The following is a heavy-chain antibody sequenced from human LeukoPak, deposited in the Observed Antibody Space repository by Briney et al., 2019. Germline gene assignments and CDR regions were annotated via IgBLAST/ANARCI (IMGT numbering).Heavy chain of an antibody. CDR2: ISWNSGSI. CDR3: AKENSGIDDAFDI. D-gene: IGHD3-10*01. Sequence: PGRSLRLSCAASGFTFDDYAMHWVRQAPGKGLEWVSGISWNSGSIGYADSVKGRFTISRDNAKNSLYLQMNSLRAEDMALYYCAKENSGIDDAFDIWGQGTMVTVSS. J-gene: IGHJ3*02. V-gene: IGHV3-9*03. CDR1: GFTFDDYA.